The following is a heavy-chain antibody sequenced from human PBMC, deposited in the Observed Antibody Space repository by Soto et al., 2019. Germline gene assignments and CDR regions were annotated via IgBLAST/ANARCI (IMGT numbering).Heavy chain of an antibody. D-gene: IGHD2-15*01. CDR1: GYTLTRYT. V-gene: IGHV1-3*01. CDR2: INPDNGNT. CDR3: ARGIATGQLDP. J-gene: IGHJ5*02. Sequence: ASVKVSCKASGYTLTRYTMNWVRQAPGQRLEWMGWINPDNGNTKSSQKFQDRVIITRDTSASTAYMDLSSLRSEDTAVYYCARGIATGQLDPWGQGTLVTVSS.